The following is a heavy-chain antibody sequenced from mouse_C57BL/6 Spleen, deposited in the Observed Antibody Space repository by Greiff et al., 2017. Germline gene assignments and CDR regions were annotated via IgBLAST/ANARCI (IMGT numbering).Heavy chain of an antibody. V-gene: IGHV1-72*01. CDR3: AREDITTVVEEGFAY. CDR2: IDPNSGGT. D-gene: IGHD1-1*01. J-gene: IGHJ3*01. Sequence: VQLQQSGAELVKPGASVKLSCKASGYTFTSYWMHWVKQRPGRGLEWIGRIDPNSGGTKYNEKFKSKATLTVDKPSSTAYMQLSSLTSEDSAVYYCAREDITTVVEEGFAYWGQGTLVTVSA. CDR1: GYTFTSYW.